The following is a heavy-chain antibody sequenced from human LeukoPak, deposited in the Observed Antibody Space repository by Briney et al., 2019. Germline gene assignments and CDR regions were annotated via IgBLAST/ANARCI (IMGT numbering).Heavy chain of an antibody. D-gene: IGHD2-2*01. CDR1: GGSISSGGYS. CDR3: ARGHPVVPAASGNDY. CDR2: IYHSGST. Sequence: SETLSLTCAVSGGSISSGGYSWSWIRQPPGKGLEWIGYIYHSGSTNYNPSLKSRVTISVDTSKNQFSLKLSSVTAADTAVYYCARGHPVVPAASGNDYWGQGTLVTVSS. V-gene: IGHV4-30-2*01. J-gene: IGHJ4*02.